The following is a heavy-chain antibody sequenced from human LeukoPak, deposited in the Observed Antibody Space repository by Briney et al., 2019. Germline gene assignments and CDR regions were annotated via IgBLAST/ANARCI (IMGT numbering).Heavy chain of an antibody. J-gene: IGHJ5*02. CDR1: ELTFSDYY. V-gene: IGHV3-11*01. Sequence: KPGGSLRLSCAASELTFSDYYMSWIRQPPGKGLEWIAYISSSGSTTYYADSMKGRFTVSRENAEKSLYLQMNSLRAEDTAVYYCARRIRAVNQVAQHCDYFWFDPWGQGTLVTVSS. D-gene: IGHD4-17*01. CDR3: ARRIRAVNQVAQHCDYFWFDP. CDR2: ISSSGSTT.